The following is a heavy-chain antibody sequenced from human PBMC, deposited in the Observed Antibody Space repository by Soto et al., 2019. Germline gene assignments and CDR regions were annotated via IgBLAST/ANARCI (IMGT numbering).Heavy chain of an antibody. J-gene: IGHJ3*02. Sequence: QVQLQQWGAGLLKPSETLSLTCAVYGGSFSGYYWSWIHQPPGKGLEWIGEINHSGSTNYNPSLKSRVTISVDTSKNQFSLKLSSVTAADTAVYYCARSRRGGYCSSTSCPDAFDIWGQGTMVTVSS. CDR3: ARSRRGGYCSSTSCPDAFDI. V-gene: IGHV4-34*01. CDR1: GGSFSGYY. CDR2: INHSGST. D-gene: IGHD2-2*01.